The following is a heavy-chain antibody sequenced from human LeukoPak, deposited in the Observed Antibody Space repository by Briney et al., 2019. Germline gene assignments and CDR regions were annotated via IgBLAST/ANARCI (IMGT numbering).Heavy chain of an antibody. CDR3: ARGVQTGDSSGWYETYYFDY. Sequence: GGSLRLSCAASGFTFSSYWMSWVRQAPGKGLEWVANIKQDGSEKYYVDSVKGRFTISRDNAKNSLYLQMNSLRAEDTAVYYCARGVQTGDSSGWYETYYFDYWGQGTLVTVSS. J-gene: IGHJ4*02. D-gene: IGHD6-19*01. CDR2: IKQDGSEK. V-gene: IGHV3-7*01. CDR1: GFTFSSYW.